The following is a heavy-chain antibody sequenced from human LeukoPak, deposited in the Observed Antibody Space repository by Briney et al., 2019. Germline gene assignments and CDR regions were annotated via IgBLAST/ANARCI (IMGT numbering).Heavy chain of an antibody. CDR3: ARSHYDFWSGHEYYYYYYGMDV. J-gene: IGHJ6*02. CDR2: IYYSGST. D-gene: IGHD3-3*01. Sequence: SISXYYWSWIRQXPGKGLEWIGYIYYSGSTNYNPSLKSRVTISVDTSKKQFSLKLSSVTAADTAVYYCARSHYDFWSGHEYYYYYYGMDVWGQGTTVTVSS. CDR1: SISXYY. V-gene: IGHV4-59*01.